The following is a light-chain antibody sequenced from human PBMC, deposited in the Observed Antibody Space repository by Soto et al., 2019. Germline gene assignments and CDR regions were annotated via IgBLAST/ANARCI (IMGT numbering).Light chain of an antibody. CDR2: GAS. J-gene: IGKJ5*01. V-gene: IGKV3D-15*01. Sequence: ETLMTQSPVNLSLSPGETATLSCRARQSISTNLAWYQQKLGQAPRLLIYGASTRATGIPARFSGSGSGTEFTLTISSLQSEDFAVYYCQQYHNWPPITFGQGTRLEIK. CDR1: QSISTN. CDR3: QQYHNWPPIT.